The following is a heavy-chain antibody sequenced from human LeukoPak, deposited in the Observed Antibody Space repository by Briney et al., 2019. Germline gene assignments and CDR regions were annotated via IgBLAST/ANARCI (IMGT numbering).Heavy chain of an antibody. CDR2: TNQDGSDE. V-gene: IGHV3-7*01. CDR1: GFTFNTYW. D-gene: IGHD3-9*01. J-gene: IGHJ4*02. Sequence: GGSLRLSCATSGFTFNTYWMTWVRQAPGKGLVWVAITNQDGSDEYYVDSVKGRFTISRDNAKNSLYLQMNSLRAEDTAVYYCARADWASIDYWGQGTLVTVSS. CDR3: ARADWASIDY.